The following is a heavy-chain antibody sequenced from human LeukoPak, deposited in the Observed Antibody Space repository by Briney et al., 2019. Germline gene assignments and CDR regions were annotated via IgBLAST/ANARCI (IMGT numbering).Heavy chain of an antibody. D-gene: IGHD3-10*01. Sequence: SETLSLTCAVYGGSFSGYYWSWIRQPPGKGLEWIGEINHSGSTNYNPSLKSRVTISVDTSKNQFSLKLSSVTAADTAVYYCARTGSGSYYKPDNWFDPWGQGTLVTVSS. CDR2: INHSGST. CDR1: GGSFSGYY. CDR3: ARTGSGSYYKPDNWFDP. J-gene: IGHJ5*02. V-gene: IGHV4-34*01.